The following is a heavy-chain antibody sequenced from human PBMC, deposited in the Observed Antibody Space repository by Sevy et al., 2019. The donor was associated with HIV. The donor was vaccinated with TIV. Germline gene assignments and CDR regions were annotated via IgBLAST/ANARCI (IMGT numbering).Heavy chain of an antibody. Sequence: SETLSLTCAVYGASFSGYYWSWIRQPPGKGLEWIGEINHSGSTNYNPSLKSRVTISVDTSKNQFSLKLSSVTAADTAVYYCARLYSGSFDYRGQGTLVTVSS. V-gene: IGHV4-34*01. CDR3: ARLYSGSFDY. CDR1: GASFSGYY. J-gene: IGHJ4*02. CDR2: INHSGST. D-gene: IGHD5-12*01.